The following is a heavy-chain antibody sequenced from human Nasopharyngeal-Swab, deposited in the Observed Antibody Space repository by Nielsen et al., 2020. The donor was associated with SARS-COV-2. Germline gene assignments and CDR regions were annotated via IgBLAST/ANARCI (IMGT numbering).Heavy chain of an antibody. CDR2: IHSEPSNT. V-gene: IGHV3-23*03. D-gene: IGHD6-13*01. CDR1: GFTFRRYA. CDR3: AKVRSWRLDAFDS. J-gene: IGHJ4*02. Sequence: GESLKISCAASGFTFRRYAMSWVRQAPGKGLEWVSVIHSEPSNTYYVDSVKGRFTISRDNSKKTLFLQMDSLRVEDTAVYYCAKVRSWRLDAFDSWGQGTLVTVSS.